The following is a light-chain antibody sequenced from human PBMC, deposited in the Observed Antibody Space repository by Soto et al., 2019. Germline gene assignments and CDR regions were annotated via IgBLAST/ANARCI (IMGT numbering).Light chain of an antibody. Sequence: QSALAQPRSVSGSPGQSVTISCTGTSSDVGGYNYVSWYQQHPGKAPKLMIYDVSKRPSGVPDRFSGSKSGNTASLTISGLQAEDEADYYCCSYAGSYRVLGTGIKVTVL. V-gene: IGLV2-11*01. J-gene: IGLJ1*01. CDR1: SSDVGGYNY. CDR2: DVS. CDR3: CSYAGSYRV.